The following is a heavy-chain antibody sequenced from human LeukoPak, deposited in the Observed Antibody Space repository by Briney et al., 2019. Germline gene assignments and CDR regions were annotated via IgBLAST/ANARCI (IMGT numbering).Heavy chain of an antibody. CDR3: ARGYQRWLQYVFDY. J-gene: IGHJ4*02. CDR1: GYTLSELS. D-gene: IGHD5-24*01. V-gene: IGHV1-24*01. Sequence: HVASVKVSCKVSGYTLSELSIHWVRQAPGKGLEWMGGFDPEDGETIYAQKFQGRVTMTEDTSTDTAYMELTSLSSVTAADTAVYYCARGYQRWLQYVFDYWGQGTLVTVSS. CDR2: FDPEDGET.